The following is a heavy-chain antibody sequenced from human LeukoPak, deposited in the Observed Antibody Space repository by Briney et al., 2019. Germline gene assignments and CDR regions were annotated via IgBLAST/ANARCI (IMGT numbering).Heavy chain of an antibody. CDR2: IIPIFGIA. J-gene: IGHJ4*02. Sequence: SVKVSFKASGGTFSSYAISWVRQGPGQGLGWVGRIIPIFGIANYAQKFQGRVTITADKSTSTAYMELSSLRSEDTAVYYCARDGSKSSGWPDYWGQGTLVTVSS. D-gene: IGHD6-19*01. V-gene: IGHV1-69*04. CDR1: GGTFSSYA. CDR3: ARDGSKSSGWPDY.